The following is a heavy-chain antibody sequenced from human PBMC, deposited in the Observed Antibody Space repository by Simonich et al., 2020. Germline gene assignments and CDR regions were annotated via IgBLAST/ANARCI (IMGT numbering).Heavy chain of an antibody. CDR2: IYYSGST. D-gene: IGHD2-15*01. J-gene: IGHJ4*02. Sequence: QVQLQESGPGLVKPSETLSLTCTVSGGSLSSYYWGWFRQPPGKGLEWIGYIYYSGSTNYNPSLKSRVTISVDTSKNQFSLKLSSVTAADTAVYYCARGGLYFDYWGQGTLVTVSS. CDR3: ARGGLYFDY. CDR1: GGSLSSYY. V-gene: IGHV4-59*01.